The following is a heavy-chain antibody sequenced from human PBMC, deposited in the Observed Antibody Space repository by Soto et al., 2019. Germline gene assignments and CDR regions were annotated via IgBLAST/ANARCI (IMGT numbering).Heavy chain of an antibody. CDR1: GFTFSDYY. V-gene: IGHV3-11*06. Sequence: GSLRLSCAASGFTFSDYYMSWIRQAPGKGLEWVSYISSSSSYTNYADSVKGRFTISRDNAKNSLYLQMNSLRAEDTAEYYCARTPDCTNGVCSAGFDYWGQGTLVTVSS. CDR3: ARTPDCTNGVCSAGFDY. J-gene: IGHJ4*02. CDR2: ISSSSSYT. D-gene: IGHD2-8*01.